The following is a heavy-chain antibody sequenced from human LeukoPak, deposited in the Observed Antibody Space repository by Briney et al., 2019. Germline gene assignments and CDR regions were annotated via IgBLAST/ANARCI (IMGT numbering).Heavy chain of an antibody. CDR3: ARGRGATIFGVVIPYFDY. J-gene: IGHJ4*02. CDR2: IYHSGST. Sequence: SRTLSLTCTVSGGSISSGGYYWSWIRQPPGKGLEWIGYIYHSGSTYYNPSLKSRVTISVDRSKNQFSLKLSSVTAADTAVYYCARGRGATIFGVVIPYFDYWGQGTLVTVSS. CDR1: GGSISSGGYY. D-gene: IGHD3-3*01. V-gene: IGHV4-30-2*01.